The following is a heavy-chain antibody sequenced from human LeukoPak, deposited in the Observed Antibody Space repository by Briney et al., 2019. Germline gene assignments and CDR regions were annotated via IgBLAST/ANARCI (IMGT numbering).Heavy chain of an antibody. J-gene: IGHJ4*02. CDR1: GFTFSSYA. V-gene: IGHV3-30*04. Sequence: PGRSLRLSCATSGFTFSSYAFHWVRQAPGKGLEWVATMSFDVNNKYYADSVRGQFTISRDNSKNTLYLQMNSLRAEDTAVYSCARGYCTSSSCYNDYWGQGTLVTVSS. CDR2: MSFDVNNK. D-gene: IGHD2-2*02. CDR3: ARGYCTSSSCYNDY.